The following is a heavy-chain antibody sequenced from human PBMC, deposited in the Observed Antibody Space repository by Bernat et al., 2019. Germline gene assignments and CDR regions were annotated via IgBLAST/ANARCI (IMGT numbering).Heavy chain of an antibody. CDR2: ISYDGSNK. CDR1: GFTFSSYA. Sequence: QVQLVESGGGLVKPGGSLRLSCAASGFTFSSYAMHWVRQAPGKGLEWVAVISYDGSNKYYADSVKGRFTISRDNSKNTLYLQMNSLRAEDTAVYYCARGSVAYCGGDCYLGDYWGQGTLVTVSS. V-gene: IGHV3-30-3*01. CDR3: ARGSVAYCGGDCYLGDY. J-gene: IGHJ4*02. D-gene: IGHD2-21*02.